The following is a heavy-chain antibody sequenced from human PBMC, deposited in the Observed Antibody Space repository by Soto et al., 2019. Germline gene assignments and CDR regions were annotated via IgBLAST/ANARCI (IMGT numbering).Heavy chain of an antibody. J-gene: IGHJ5*02. CDR1: GASISGFY. D-gene: IGHD1-1*01. CDR2: IYAAVTT. CDR3: VRDGTKTLRDWFDH. Sequence: SETLSLTCTVSGASISGFYWSWIRKSAGKGLEWIGRIYAAVTTDYNPSLKSRVMMSVDTSKKQFSLKLRSVTAADTAVYYCVRDGTKTLRDWFDHWGQGISVTVSS. V-gene: IGHV4-4*07.